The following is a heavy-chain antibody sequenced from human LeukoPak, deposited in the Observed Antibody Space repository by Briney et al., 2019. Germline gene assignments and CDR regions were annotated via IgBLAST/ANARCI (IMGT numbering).Heavy chain of an antibody. CDR1: GFTFSSYA. J-gene: IGHJ3*02. D-gene: IGHD3-3*01. Sequence: GGSLRLSCAASGFTFSSYAMSWVRQAPGKGLEWFSAISGSGGSTYYADSVKGRFTISRDNAKNSLYLQMNSLRAEDTAVYYCAREERITIFGVVPGAFDIWGQGTMVTVSS. CDR3: AREERITIFGVVPGAFDI. CDR2: ISGSGGST. V-gene: IGHV3-23*01.